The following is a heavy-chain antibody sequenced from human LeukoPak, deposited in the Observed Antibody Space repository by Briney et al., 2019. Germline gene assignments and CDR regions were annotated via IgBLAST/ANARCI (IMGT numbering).Heavy chain of an antibody. D-gene: IGHD6-13*01. CDR3: ARVRIAAAGDFDY. CDR2: MNPNSGNT. CDR1: GYTFTSYD. J-gene: IGHJ4*02. V-gene: IGHV1-8*01. Sequence: ASVKVSCKASGYTFTSYDINWVRQATGQGLEWMGWMNPNSGNTGYAQKFQGRVTMTRNTSISTAYMELSSLRSEDTAVYYCARVRIAAAGDFDYWGQGTLVTVSS.